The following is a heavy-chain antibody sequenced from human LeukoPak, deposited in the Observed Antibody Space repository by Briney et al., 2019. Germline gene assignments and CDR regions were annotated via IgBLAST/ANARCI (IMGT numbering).Heavy chain of an antibody. V-gene: IGHV3-23*01. CDR2: ISGSGGST. Sequence: GGSLRLSCAASGFTFSTYAMNWVRQAPGKGLEKGLEWVSAISGSGGSTYYADSVKGRFTISRDNSKNTLYLQMNSLRAEDTAVYYCANLGAGGFDIWGQGTMVTVSS. J-gene: IGHJ3*02. CDR1: GFTFSTYA. D-gene: IGHD3-16*01. CDR3: ANLGAGGFDI.